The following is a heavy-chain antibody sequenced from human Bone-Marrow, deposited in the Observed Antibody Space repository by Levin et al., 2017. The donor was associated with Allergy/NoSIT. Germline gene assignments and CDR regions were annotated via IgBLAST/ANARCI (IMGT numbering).Heavy chain of an antibody. Sequence: SETLSLTCAVYGGSFSGYYWSWIRQPPGKGLQWIGEINHSGNTNYNPSLKSRVIISVDTSKNQFSLRLSPVTAADTAVYYCARGAYQRGSGNYINSYYYYMDVWGKGTTVSVSS. CDR2: INHSGNT. CDR3: ARGAYQRGSGNYINSYYYYMDV. D-gene: IGHD3-10*01. V-gene: IGHV4-34*01. CDR1: GGSFSGYY. J-gene: IGHJ6*03.